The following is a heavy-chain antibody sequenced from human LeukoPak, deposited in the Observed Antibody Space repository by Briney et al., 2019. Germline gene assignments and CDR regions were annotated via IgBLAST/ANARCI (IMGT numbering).Heavy chain of an antibody. CDR2: IYYTGST. Sequence: SETLSLTCTVSGGSVNSYYWSWIRQPPGKGLEWIGYIYYTGSTNYNPSLKSRVTISIDTSKNQVSLKLSSVTAVDTALYYCARSSRGAAAGFDYWGQGTLVTVSS. CDR3: ARSSRGAAAGFDY. J-gene: IGHJ4*02. V-gene: IGHV4-59*02. D-gene: IGHD6-13*01. CDR1: GGSVNSYY.